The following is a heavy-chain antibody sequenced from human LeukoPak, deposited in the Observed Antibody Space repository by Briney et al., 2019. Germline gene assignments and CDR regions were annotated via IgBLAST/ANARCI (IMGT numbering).Heavy chain of an antibody. CDR1: GFTFSTYS. D-gene: IGHD6-13*01. J-gene: IGHJ4*02. Sequence: GGSLRLSCAASGFTFSTYSMNWVRQAPGKGLEWVLFISSSSSYTFYADSVKGRFTISRDNAKNSLYLQMSSLRAEDTAVYYCARTADGTSDYWGQGTLVTVSS. CDR2: ISSSSSYT. V-gene: IGHV3-21*01. CDR3: ARTADGTSDY.